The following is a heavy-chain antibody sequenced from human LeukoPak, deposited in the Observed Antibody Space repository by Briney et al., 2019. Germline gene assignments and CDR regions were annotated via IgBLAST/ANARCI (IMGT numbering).Heavy chain of an antibody. V-gene: IGHV1-46*01. J-gene: IGHJ6*03. D-gene: IGHD1-26*01. CDR3: ARGVWELRFFSYYYYMDV. CDR1: GYTFTSYY. CDR2: INPSGGST. Sequence: ASVKVSCEAAGYTFTSYYMHWVRQAPGQGLEWMGIINPSGGSTSYAQKFQGRVTMTRDTSTSTVYMELSSLRSEDTAVYYCARGVWELRFFSYYYYMDVWGKGTTVTISS.